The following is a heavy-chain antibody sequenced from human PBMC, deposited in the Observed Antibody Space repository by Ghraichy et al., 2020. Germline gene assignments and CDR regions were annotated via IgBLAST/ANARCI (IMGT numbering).Heavy chain of an antibody. D-gene: IGHD1-26*01. CDR1: GFSFSSYE. J-gene: IGHJ3*02. Sequence: GGSLRLSCAASGFSFSSYEMNWVRQAPGKGLEWVSYISNSGTTIYYAESVKGRFTISRDNAKNSLYLQMNSLRAEDTAVYYCARDGGTEFLVGASIHDTFDIWGQGTMVTVSS. V-gene: IGHV3-48*03. CDR2: ISNSGTTI. CDR3: ARDGGTEFLVGASIHDTFDI.